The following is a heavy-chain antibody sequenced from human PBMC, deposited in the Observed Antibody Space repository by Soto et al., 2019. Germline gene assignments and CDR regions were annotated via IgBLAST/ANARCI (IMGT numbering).Heavy chain of an antibody. Sequence: QVQLVQSGAEVKKPGASVKVSCQASGYTFASHYIHWVRQAPGQGLEWMGVINPNGGNTRYAQRFQDRLTLTTDTPKNTVYLDLSSLSSDDTAVYYCGRDTSGLDYRGQGTLVTVSS. V-gene: IGHV1-46*01. CDR2: INPNGGNT. J-gene: IGHJ4*02. CDR1: GYTFASHY. CDR3: GRDTSGLDY.